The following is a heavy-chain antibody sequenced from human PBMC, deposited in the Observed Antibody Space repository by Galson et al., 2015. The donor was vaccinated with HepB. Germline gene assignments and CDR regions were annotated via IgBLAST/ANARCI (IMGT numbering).Heavy chain of an antibody. D-gene: IGHD1-1*01. J-gene: IGHJ4*02. Sequence: SLRLSCAASGFTFSSYAMSWVRQAPGKGLEWVSAISGSGGSTYYADSVKGRFTISRDNSKNTLYLQMNSLRAEDTAVYYCAKNLEGWQEIDYWGQGTLVTVSS. CDR1: GFTFSSYA. CDR2: ISGSGGST. CDR3: AKNLEGWQEIDY. V-gene: IGHV3-23*01.